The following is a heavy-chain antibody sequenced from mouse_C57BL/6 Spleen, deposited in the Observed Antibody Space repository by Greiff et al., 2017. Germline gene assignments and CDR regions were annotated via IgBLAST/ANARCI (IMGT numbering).Heavy chain of an antibody. CDR3: ARPDYYGSRDYFDY. V-gene: IGHV1-82*01. CDR1: GYAFSSSW. D-gene: IGHD1-1*01. Sequence: VKLMESGPELVKPGASVKISCKASGYAFSSSWMNWVKQRPGKGLEWIGRIYPGDGDTNYNGKFKGKATLTADKSSSTAYMQLSSLTSEDSAVYCCARPDYYGSRDYFDYWGQGTTLTVSS. CDR2: IYPGDGDT. J-gene: IGHJ2*01.